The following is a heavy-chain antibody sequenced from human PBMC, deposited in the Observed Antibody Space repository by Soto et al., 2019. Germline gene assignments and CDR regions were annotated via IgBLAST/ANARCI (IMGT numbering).Heavy chain of an antibody. D-gene: IGHD1-26*01. CDR2: ISSSSSTI. CDR1: GFTFSSYS. CDR3: ASATGGSGSYSGY. J-gene: IGHJ4*02. V-gene: IGHV3-48*02. Sequence: EVQLVESGGGLVQPGGSLRLSCAASGFTFSSYSMIWVRQAPGKGLEWVSYISSSSSTIYYADSVKGRFTISRDNAKNSLYLQMNSLRDEDTAVYDCASATGGSGSYSGYWGQGTLVTVSS.